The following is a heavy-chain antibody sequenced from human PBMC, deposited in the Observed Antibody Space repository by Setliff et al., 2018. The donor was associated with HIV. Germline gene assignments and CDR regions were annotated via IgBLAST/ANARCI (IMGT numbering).Heavy chain of an antibody. CDR2: VKSQSNGGTI. CDR1: GFAFTSYW. J-gene: IGHJ3*02. CDR3: TTIGYCRGTTCRSAFDI. V-gene: IGHV3-15*01. D-gene: IGHD2-2*03. Sequence: PGGSLRLSCAASGFAFTSYWMSWVRQPPGKGLEWVGRVKSQSNGGTIDYAEPVKGRFTMSRDDSKDTVHLEMNSLKTEDTAVYYCTTIGYCRGTTCRSAFDIWGQGTMVTVSS.